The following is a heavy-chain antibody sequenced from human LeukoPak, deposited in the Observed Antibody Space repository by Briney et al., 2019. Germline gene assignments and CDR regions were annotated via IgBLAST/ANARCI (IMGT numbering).Heavy chain of an antibody. CDR1: GFTFTNYV. CDR2: ISSSSSYI. J-gene: IGHJ5*02. D-gene: IGHD5-18*01. CDR3: ARGGGYSNADNWFDP. V-gene: IGHV3-21*01. Sequence: GGSLRLSCAASGFTFTNYVMNWVRQAPGKGLEWVSCISSSSSYIYYADSVKGRFTISRDNAKNSLYLQMNSLRAEDTAVYYCARGGGYSNADNWFDPWGQGTLVTVSS.